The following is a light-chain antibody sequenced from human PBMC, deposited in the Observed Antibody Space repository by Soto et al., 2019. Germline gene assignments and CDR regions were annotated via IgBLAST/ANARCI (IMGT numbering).Light chain of an antibody. CDR2: DAS. CDR3: QQYDNYPLS. V-gene: IGKV1-5*01. Sequence: DIQLTQSPSFLSASVGDRVTITCGASQSVRSWLAWYQQKPGRAPKFLIYDASSLESGVPSRFSGSGSGTEFTLTISNLQPDDFATYYCQQYDNYPLSFGGGTKVDIK. J-gene: IGKJ4*01. CDR1: QSVRSW.